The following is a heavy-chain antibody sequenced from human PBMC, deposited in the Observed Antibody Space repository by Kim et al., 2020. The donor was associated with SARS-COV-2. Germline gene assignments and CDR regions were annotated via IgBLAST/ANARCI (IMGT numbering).Heavy chain of an antibody. Sequence: ASVKVSCKASGYTFTSYAMHWVRQAPGQRLEWMGWINAGNGNTKYSQKFQGRVTITRDTSASTAYMELSSLRSEDTAVYYCARKKLRYFDFELDWFDPWGQGTLVTVSS. CDR2: INAGNGNT. CDR1: GYTFTSYA. J-gene: IGHJ5*02. V-gene: IGHV1-3*01. D-gene: IGHD3-9*01. CDR3: ARKKLRYFDFELDWFDP.